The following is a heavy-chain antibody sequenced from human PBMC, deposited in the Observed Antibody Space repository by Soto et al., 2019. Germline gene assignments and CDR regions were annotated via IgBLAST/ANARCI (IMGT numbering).Heavy chain of an antibody. V-gene: IGHV3-30*18. J-gene: IGHJ4*02. CDR3: AKDYGPKAPYPYSNSHTDF. Sequence: QRHLVESGGGVVQPGRSLRLSCAASGFSFSSYGMHWIRQAPGKGLEWVAVISHDGAFKDYADSVKGRFTISRDNSENTLFLEMNRLGPSDTAVYACAKDYGPKAPYPYSNSHTDFWGQGTRVTVSS. CDR2: ISHDGAFK. D-gene: IGHD6-13*01. CDR1: GFSFSSYG.